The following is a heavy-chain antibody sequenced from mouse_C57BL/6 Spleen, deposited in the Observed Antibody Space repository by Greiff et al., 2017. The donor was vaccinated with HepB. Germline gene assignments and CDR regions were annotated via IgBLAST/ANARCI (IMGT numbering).Heavy chain of an antibody. CDR3: TPYYYGSSPFAY. V-gene: IGHV14-1*01. J-gene: IGHJ3*01. CDR2: IDPEDGDT. CDR1: GFNIKDYY. D-gene: IGHD1-1*01. Sequence: VQLKQSGAELVRPGASVKLSCTASGFNIKDYYMHWVKQRPEQGLEWIGRIDPEDGDTEYAPKFQGKATMTADTSSNTAYLQLSSLTSEDTAVYYCTPYYYGSSPFAYWGQGTLVTVSA.